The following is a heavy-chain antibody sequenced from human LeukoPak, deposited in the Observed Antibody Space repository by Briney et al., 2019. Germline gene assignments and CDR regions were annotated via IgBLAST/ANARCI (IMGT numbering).Heavy chain of an antibody. CDR3: ARKGYGYYTRYYYYGMDV. CDR2: IYYSGST. J-gene: IGHJ6*02. D-gene: IGHD3-3*01. CDR1: GGSVSSGNYY. Sequence: PSETLPLTCTVSGGSVSSGNYYWSWIRQPPGKGLEWIGYIYYSGSTNYNPSLKSRVTISVDTSKNQFSLKLSSVTAADTAVYYCARKGYGYYTRYYYYGMDVWGQGTTVTVSS. V-gene: IGHV4-61*01.